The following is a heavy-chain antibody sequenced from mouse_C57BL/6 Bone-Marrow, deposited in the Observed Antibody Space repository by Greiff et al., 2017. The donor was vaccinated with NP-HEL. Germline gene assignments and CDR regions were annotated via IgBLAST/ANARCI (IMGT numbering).Heavy chain of an antibody. J-gene: IGHJ2*01. CDR3: ARDGYYPFDY. CDR1: GYTFTSYW. D-gene: IGHD2-3*01. V-gene: IGHV1-69*01. Sequence: QVQLQQPGAELVMPGASVKLSCKASGYTFTSYWMHWVKQRPGQGLEWIGEIDPSDSYTNYNQKFKGKSTLTVDKSSSTAYMQLSSLTSEDSAVHYCARDGYYPFDYWGQGTTLTVSS. CDR2: IDPSDSYT.